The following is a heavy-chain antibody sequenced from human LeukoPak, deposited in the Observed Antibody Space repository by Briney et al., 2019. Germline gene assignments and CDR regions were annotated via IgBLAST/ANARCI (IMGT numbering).Heavy chain of an antibody. Sequence: GASVKVSCKASGYTFSGYYIHWVRQAPGQGLEWMGWINPNNGATNYAQKFQGGVTMTRDTSITTFYMEVSSLTSDDTAVFYCARYNWNDVVSALDSWCQGTLVTVSS. V-gene: IGHV1-2*02. J-gene: IGHJ4*02. CDR2: INPNNGAT. CDR1: GYTFSGYY. D-gene: IGHD1-1*01. CDR3: ARYNWNDVVSALDS.